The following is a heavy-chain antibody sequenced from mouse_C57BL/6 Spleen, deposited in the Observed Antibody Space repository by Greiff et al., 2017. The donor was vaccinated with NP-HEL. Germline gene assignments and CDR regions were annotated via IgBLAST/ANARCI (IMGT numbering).Heavy chain of an antibody. Sequence: QVQLQQSGAELVKPGASVKLSCKASGYTFTSYWMHWVKQRPGRGLEWIGRIDPNSGGTKYNEKFKSKVTLTVDKPSSPAYLQLSSLTSEDSAVYCCAASTVVARWYCEVWGTGTTVTGPS. J-gene: IGHJ1*03. V-gene: IGHV1-72*01. D-gene: IGHD1-1*01. CDR1: GYTFTSYW. CDR2: IDPNSGGT. CDR3: AASTVVARWYCEV.